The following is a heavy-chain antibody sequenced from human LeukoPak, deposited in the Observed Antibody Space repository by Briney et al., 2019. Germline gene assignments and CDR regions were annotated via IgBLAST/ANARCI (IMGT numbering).Heavy chain of an antibody. Sequence: ASETLSLTCTVSGGSMSPFYWSWIRQSPGKGLEWIGSIYYSGGTNYNPSLKSRVTISVDTSKNQFSLELSPVTAADTAVYYCAVNSTKHTFDIWGQGTMVTVSS. D-gene: IGHD1-1*01. V-gene: IGHV4-59*08. CDR2: IYYSGGT. CDR1: GGSMSPFY. CDR3: AVNSTKHTFDI. J-gene: IGHJ3*02.